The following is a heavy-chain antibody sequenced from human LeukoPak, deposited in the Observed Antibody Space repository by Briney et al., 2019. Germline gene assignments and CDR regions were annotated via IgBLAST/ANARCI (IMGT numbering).Heavy chain of an antibody. CDR3: ATSVDP. V-gene: IGHV1-69*13. CDR1: GGTFSSYA. CDR2: IIPMYGTT. J-gene: IGHJ5*02. Sequence: SVKVSCEAFGGTFSSYAISWVRQAPGQGLEWMGTIIPMYGTTNYAQRFQGRVTITADESTSTAYMELYSLRSDDTAVYYCATSVDPWGQGTLVTVSS.